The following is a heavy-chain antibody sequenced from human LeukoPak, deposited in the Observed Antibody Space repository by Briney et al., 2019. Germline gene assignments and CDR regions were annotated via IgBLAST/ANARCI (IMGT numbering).Heavy chain of an antibody. J-gene: IGHJ4*02. CDR2: INHSGST. CDR1: GGSFSGYY. V-gene: IGHV4-34*01. CDR3: ARGAAVTTRFAYDY. D-gene: IGHD4-17*01. Sequence: SETLSLTCAVYGGSFSGYYWSWIRQPPGKGLEWIGEINHSGSTNYNPSLKSRVTISVDTSKNQLSLKLSSVTAADTAVYYCARGAAVTTRFAYDYWGQGTLVTVSS.